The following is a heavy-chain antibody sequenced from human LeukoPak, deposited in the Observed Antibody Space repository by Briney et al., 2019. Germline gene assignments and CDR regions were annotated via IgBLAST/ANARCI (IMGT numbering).Heavy chain of an antibody. J-gene: IGHJ4*02. D-gene: IGHD6-6*01. CDR3: ARDSRPNSSSSRKDFDY. Sequence: GSLRLSCAASGFTFSSYEMNWVRQAPGKGLEWVSYISSRGSTIYYADSVKGRFTISRDNAKNSLYLQINSLRAEDTAVYYCARDSRPNSSSSRKDFDYWGQGTLVTVSS. V-gene: IGHV3-48*03. CDR2: ISSRGSTI. CDR1: GFTFSSYE.